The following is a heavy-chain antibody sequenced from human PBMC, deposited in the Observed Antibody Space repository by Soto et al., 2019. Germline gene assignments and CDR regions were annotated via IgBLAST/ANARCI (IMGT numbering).Heavy chain of an antibody. CDR3: AKDSHTNSYSGYDFPPDY. J-gene: IGHJ4*02. CDR2: ISYDGSNK. D-gene: IGHD5-12*01. CDR1: GFTFSSYG. V-gene: IGHV3-30*18. Sequence: PGGSLRLSCAASGFTFSSYGMHWVRQAPGKGLEWVAVISYDGSNKYYADSVKGRFTISRDNSKNTLYLQMNSLRAEDTAVYYCAKDSHTNSYSGYDFPPDYWGQGTLVTVSS.